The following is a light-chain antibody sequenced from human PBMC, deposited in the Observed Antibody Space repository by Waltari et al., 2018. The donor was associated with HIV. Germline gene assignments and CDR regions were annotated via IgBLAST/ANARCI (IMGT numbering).Light chain of an antibody. CDR3: QQYNSYWT. CDR2: GAS. V-gene: IGKV3-15*01. J-gene: IGKJ1*01. CDR1: QSVSTN. Sequence: KVMTQSPATLSVSPGEGATLSCRASQSVSTNVAWYQQRPGQAPRLLIYGASTRATDIPARFSGSGSGTEFTLTISSLQPDDFATYYCQQYNSYWTFGQGTKVEIK.